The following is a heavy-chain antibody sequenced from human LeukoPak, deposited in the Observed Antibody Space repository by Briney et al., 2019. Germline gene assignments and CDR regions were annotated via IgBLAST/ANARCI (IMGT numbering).Heavy chain of an antibody. CDR1: GFTFSTYS. CDR3: AKADYSNYYYFDF. CDR2: IDSSTRTI. Sequence: GGSLRLSCAASGFTFSTYSMNWVRQAPGKGLEWVSFIDSSTRTIFYADSVKGRFTISRDNSKSTLYLQMNSLRPEDTAVYYCAKADYSNYYYFDFWGQGTLVTVSS. J-gene: IGHJ4*02. D-gene: IGHD4-11*01. V-gene: IGHV3-48*01.